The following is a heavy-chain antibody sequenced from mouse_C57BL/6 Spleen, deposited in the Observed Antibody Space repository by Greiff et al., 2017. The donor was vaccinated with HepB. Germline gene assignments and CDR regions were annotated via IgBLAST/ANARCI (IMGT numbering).Heavy chain of an antibody. Sequence: VKLMESGAELARPGASVKMSCKASGYTFTSYTMHWVKQRPGQGLEWIGYINPSSGYTKYNQKFKDKATLTADKSSSTAYMQLSSLTSEDSAVYYCARSPTGTDFDYWGQGTTLTVSS. D-gene: IGHD4-1*02. V-gene: IGHV1-4*01. CDR1: GYTFTSYT. CDR3: ARSPTGTDFDY. CDR2: INPSSGYT. J-gene: IGHJ2*01.